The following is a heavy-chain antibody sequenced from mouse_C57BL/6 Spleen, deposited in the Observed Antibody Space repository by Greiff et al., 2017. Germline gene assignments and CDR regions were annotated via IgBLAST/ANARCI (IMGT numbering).Heavy chain of an antibody. CDR1: GYTFTSYW. J-gene: IGHJ1*03. V-gene: IGHV1-52*01. CDR2: IDPSDSET. CDR3: ARVEARRGYYDG. Sequence: QVQLQQSGAELVRPGSSVKLSCKASGYTFTSYWMHWVKQRPIQGLEWIGNIDPSDSETHYNQKFKDKATLTVDKSSSTAYMQLSSLTSEDSTVYYWARVEARRGYYDGWGTGTTVTVSS. D-gene: IGHD3-1*01.